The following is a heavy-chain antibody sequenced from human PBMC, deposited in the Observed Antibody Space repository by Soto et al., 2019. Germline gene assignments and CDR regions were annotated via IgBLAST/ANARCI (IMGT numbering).Heavy chain of an antibody. J-gene: IGHJ4*02. D-gene: IGHD3-10*01. CDR3: ARDMITMVRGSPPGGTQGN. Sequence: PGGSLRLSCAASGFTLSSYAMSWVRQAPGKGLEWVSTISASAGSTYYADSVKGRFTVSRDNSKKTLYLQLNSLRSEDTAVYYCARDMITMVRGSPPGGTQGNWGQGTLVTVSS. CDR2: ISASAGST. V-gene: IGHV3-23*01. CDR1: GFTLSSYA.